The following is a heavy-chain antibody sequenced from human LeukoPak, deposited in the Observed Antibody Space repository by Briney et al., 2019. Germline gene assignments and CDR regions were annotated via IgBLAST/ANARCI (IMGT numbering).Heavy chain of an antibody. CDR3: AREGPETYYFDF. J-gene: IGHJ4*02. CDR1: GYTFTSYY. Sequence: GASLKVSCEASGYTFTSYYVHWVRQAPGQGLEYMGIIRPIGSAAYAQKFQGRVTMTRDTSTSTVYMELSSLRSDDTAVYYCAREGPETYYFDFWGQGTLVAVSS. D-gene: IGHD5-24*01. CDR2: IRPIGSA. V-gene: IGHV1-46*01.